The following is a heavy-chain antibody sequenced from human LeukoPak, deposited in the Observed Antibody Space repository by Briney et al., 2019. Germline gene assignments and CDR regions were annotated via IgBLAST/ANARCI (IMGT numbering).Heavy chain of an antibody. CDR2: IYHSGST. CDR1: GYSISSGYY. D-gene: IGHD1-26*01. V-gene: IGHV4-38-2*02. Sequence: SETLSLTCTVSGYSISSGYYWGWIRQPPGKGLEWIGSIYHSGSTYYNPSLKSRVTISVDTSKNQFSLKLSSVTAADTAVYYCAREYTKVGAAKGFDYWGQGTLVTVSS. CDR3: AREYTKVGAAKGFDY. J-gene: IGHJ4*02.